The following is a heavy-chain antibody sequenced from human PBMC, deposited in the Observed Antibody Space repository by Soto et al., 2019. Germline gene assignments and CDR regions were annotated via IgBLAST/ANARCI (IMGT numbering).Heavy chain of an antibody. CDR2: MNPNSGNT. V-gene: IGHV1-8*01. Sequence: QVQLVQSGAEVKKPGASVKVSCKASGYTFTSYDINWVRQATGQGLEWMGWMNPNSGNTGYAQKFQGRVTMXXXTXLSTAYMELSSLRSEDTAVYYCARAGDSGYDHGEGGYYGMDVWGQGTTVTVSS. J-gene: IGHJ6*02. CDR1: GYTFTSYD. CDR3: ARAGDSGYDHGEGGYYGMDV. D-gene: IGHD5-12*01.